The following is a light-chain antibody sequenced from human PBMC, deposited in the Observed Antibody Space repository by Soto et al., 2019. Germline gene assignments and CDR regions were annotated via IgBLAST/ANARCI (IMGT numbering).Light chain of an antibody. CDR1: HISGSY. V-gene: IGKV1-39*01. J-gene: IGKJ1*01. CDR3: QQTYRTPRT. Sequence: DLQIPHLSLPLYASLAPRVPITGSARHISGSYLTWYQQKPGRAPKLLIYGASSMQSGVPSRFSGSGSGTDFSLTISSLQPEDFATYYCQQTYRTPRTFGQGTKVDIK. CDR2: GAS.